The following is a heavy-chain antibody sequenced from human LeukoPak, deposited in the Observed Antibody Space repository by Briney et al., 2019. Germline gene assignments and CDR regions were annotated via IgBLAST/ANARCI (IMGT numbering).Heavy chain of an antibody. CDR1: GGSFSGYY. D-gene: IGHD1-14*01. CDR2: INHSGST. CDR3: ARGSNQHYYYYYYMDV. Sequence: PSETLSLTCAVYGGSFSGYYWSWLRQPPGKGLEWIGEINHSGSTNYNPSLKSRVTISVDTSKNQFSLKLSSVTAADTAVYYCARGSNQHYYYYYYMDVWGKGTTVTVSS. V-gene: IGHV4-34*01. J-gene: IGHJ6*03.